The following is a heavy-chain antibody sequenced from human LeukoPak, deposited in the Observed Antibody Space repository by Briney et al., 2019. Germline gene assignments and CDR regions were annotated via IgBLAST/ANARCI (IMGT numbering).Heavy chain of an antibody. J-gene: IGHJ4*02. Sequence: GGSLRLSCAASGFTVSTNYMSWVRQASGKGLEWVSSISISSSYIYYADSVKGRFTISRDNAKNSLYLQMNSLRAEDTAVYYCARDLQTYYDILTDYWGQGTLVTVSS. CDR1: GFTVSTNY. CDR2: ISISSSYI. V-gene: IGHV3-21*01. D-gene: IGHD3-9*01. CDR3: ARDLQTYYDILTDY.